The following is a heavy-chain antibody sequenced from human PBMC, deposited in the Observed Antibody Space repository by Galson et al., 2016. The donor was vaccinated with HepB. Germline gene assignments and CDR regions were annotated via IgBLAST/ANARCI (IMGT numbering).Heavy chain of an antibody. J-gene: IGHJ6*02. Sequence: SETLSLTCTVSGGSVNSSSHYWGWIRQPPGKGLEWIGSIYYSGDTKYNPSLKSRVTISVDTSKNQFSLKLTSVTAADTAVYYCARRNQPWLYYSYGLDVWGQGTTVTVSS. V-gene: IGHV4-39*01. CDR1: GGSVNSSSHY. D-gene: IGHD2-2*01. CDR3: ARRNQPWLYYSYGLDV. CDR2: IYYSGDT.